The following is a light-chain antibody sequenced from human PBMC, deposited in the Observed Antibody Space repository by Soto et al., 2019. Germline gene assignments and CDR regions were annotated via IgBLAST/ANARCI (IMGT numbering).Light chain of an antibody. CDR2: GAS. CDR1: QTVTNTY. J-gene: IGKJ4*01. V-gene: IGKV3-20*01. Sequence: EIVLTQSPGTLSLSPGERATLSCRASQTVTNTYLAWYQQKSGQAPNFLIYGASNRATGIPDRFSGSGSGTDFTLTISGLEPADFAVYYCQQYGTFPPTFGGGTKVEI. CDR3: QQYGTFPPT.